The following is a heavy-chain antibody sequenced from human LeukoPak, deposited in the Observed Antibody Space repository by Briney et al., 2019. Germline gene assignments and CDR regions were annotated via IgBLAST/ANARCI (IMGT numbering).Heavy chain of an antibody. D-gene: IGHD6-6*01. CDR2: IYTSGST. V-gene: IGHV4-4*07. CDR3: ARDIPYSSSSNYYYYMDV. J-gene: IGHJ6*03. CDR1: GGSISSYY. Sequence: PSETLSLTCTVSGGSISSYYGSWIRQPAGKGLEWIGRIYTSGSTNYNPSLKSRVTMSVDTSKNQFSLRLSSVTAADTAVYYCARDIPYSSSSNYYYYMDVWGKGTTVTVSS.